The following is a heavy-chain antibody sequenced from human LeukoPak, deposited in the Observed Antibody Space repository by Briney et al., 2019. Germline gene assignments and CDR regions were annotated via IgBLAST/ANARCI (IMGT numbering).Heavy chain of an antibody. CDR1: GFTFSDYY. Sequence: GGSLRLSCAASGFTFSDYYMSWIRQAPGKGLEWVSDISSTSIYTNYADSVKGRFTISRDNAKNSLYLQMNSLRAEDTAVYYCAREDGYSSSWYPDYWGQGTLAAVSS. CDR3: AREDGYSSSWYPDY. D-gene: IGHD6-13*01. CDR2: ISSTSIYT. V-gene: IGHV3-11*05. J-gene: IGHJ4*02.